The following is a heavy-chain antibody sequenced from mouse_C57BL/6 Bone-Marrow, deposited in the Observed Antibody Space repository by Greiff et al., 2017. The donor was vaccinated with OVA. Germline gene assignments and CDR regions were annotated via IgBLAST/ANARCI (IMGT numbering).Heavy chain of an antibody. J-gene: IGHJ1*03. V-gene: IGHV1-55*01. CDR2: IYPGSGST. CDR3: ARSREITTVVSYWYFDV. Sequence: VQLQQPGAELVKPGASVKMSCKASGYTFTSYWITWVKQRPGQGLEWIGDIYPGSGSTNYNEKFKSKATLTVDTSSSTAYMQLSSLTSEDSAVYYCARSREITTVVSYWYFDVWGTGTTVTVAS. CDR1: GYTFTSYW. D-gene: IGHD1-1*01.